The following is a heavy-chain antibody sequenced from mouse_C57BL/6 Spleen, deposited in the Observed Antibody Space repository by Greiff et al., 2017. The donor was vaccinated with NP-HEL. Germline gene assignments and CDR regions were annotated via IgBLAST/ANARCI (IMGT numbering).Heavy chain of an antibody. D-gene: IGHD1-1*01. CDR3: ARSWGYYGSSYPFYAMDY. V-gene: IGHV1-78*01. J-gene: IGHJ4*01. CDR2: IYPRDGST. CDR1: GYTFTDHT. Sequence: QVQLQQSDAELVKPGASVKISCKVSGYTFTDHTIHWMKQRPEQGLEWIGYIYPRDGSTKYNEKFKGKATLTADKSSSTAYMQLNSLTSEDSAVYFCARSWGYYGSSYPFYAMDYWGQGTSVTVSS.